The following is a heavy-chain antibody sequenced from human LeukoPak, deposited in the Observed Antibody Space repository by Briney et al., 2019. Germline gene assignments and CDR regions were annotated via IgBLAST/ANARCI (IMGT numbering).Heavy chain of an antibody. V-gene: IGHV3-33*07. J-gene: IGHJ4*02. CDR1: GFSFKNHG. CDR2: IWSDGSQK. CDR3: ARDLSYGSIDC. Sequence: GGSLRLACAASGFSFKNHGFYWVRQAPGKGLEWVAIIWSDGSQKYYADSVKGRFTISRDNSKNTVYLQMNSLRAEDTAMYYCARDLSYGSIDCRGQGTLVTVSS. D-gene: IGHD3-9*01.